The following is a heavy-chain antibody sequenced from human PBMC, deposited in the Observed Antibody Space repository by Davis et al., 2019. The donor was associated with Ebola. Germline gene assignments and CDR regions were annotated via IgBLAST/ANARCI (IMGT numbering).Heavy chain of an antibody. CDR3: ARGLLWFGELLPHYYFDY. J-gene: IGHJ4*02. CDR1: GYTFTSYD. Sequence: ASVTVSCKASGYTFTSYDINRVRQAPGQGLEWMGWINPNSGGTNYAQKFQGWVTMTRDTSISTAYMELSRLRSDDTAVYYCARGLLWFGELLPHYYFDYWGQGTLVTVSS. D-gene: IGHD3-10*01. V-gene: IGHV1-2*04. CDR2: INPNSGGT.